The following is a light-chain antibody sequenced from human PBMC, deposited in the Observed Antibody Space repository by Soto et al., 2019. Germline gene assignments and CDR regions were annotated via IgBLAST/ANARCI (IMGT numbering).Light chain of an antibody. J-gene: IGKJ2*01. CDR1: QSISRW. CDR2: RAS. Sequence: DIQLIQAPSTLSESIGDRVTITCRASQSISRWLAWYQQKPQKPPKLLIYRASSLESGVPSRFSGSESGTEFTLTISSLQPDDSAIYYCQPDYSYPSAFGHGTKLDSK. V-gene: IGKV1-5*03. CDR3: QPDYSYPSA.